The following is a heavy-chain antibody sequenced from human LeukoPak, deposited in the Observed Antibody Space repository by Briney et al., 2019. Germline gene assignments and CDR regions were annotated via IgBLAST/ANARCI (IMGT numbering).Heavy chain of an antibody. CDR2: IVVGSGNT. J-gene: IGHJ4*02. V-gene: IGHV1-58*01. CDR3: AAELERITIFGVVTTGFDY. CDR1: GFTFTCSA. Sequence: ASVKVSCKASGFTFTCSAVQWVRQARGQRLEWIGWIVVGSGNTNYAQKFQERVTITRDMSTSTAYMELSSLRSEDTAVYYCAAELERITIFGVVTTGFDYWGQGTLVTVSS. D-gene: IGHD3-3*01.